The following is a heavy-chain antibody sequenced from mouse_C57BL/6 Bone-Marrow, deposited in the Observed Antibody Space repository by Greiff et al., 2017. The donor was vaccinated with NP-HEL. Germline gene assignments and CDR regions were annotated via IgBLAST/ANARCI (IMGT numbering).Heavy chain of an antibody. CDR1: GFSLTSYG. J-gene: IGHJ3*01. CDR2: IWSGGST. CDR3: ARDGNFWFAY. D-gene: IGHD2-1*01. V-gene: IGHV2-2*01. Sequence: QVQLQQSGPGLVQPSQCLSITCTVSGFSLTSYGVHWVRQSPGKGLEWLGVIWSGGSTDYNAAFISRLSISKDNSKSQVFFKMNSLQADDTAIYYCARDGNFWFAYWGQGTLVTVSA.